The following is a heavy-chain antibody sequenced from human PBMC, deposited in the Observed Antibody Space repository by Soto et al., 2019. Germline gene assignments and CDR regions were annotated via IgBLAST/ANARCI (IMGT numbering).Heavy chain of an antibody. J-gene: IGHJ4*02. Sequence: QVQLVQSGPEVKRPGASVKVSCKASGYTFPNYGFTWVRQAPGQGLEWMGWISAYNGHTNDAQKLQGRVTMTTDTSTSTAYMELRSLSSDDTAVYSCARAFFYDTSASFPYYFAFWGQGTLVTVS. CDR1: GYTFPNYG. D-gene: IGHD3-22*01. V-gene: IGHV1-18*01. CDR3: ARAFFYDTSASFPYYFAF. CDR2: ISAYNGHT.